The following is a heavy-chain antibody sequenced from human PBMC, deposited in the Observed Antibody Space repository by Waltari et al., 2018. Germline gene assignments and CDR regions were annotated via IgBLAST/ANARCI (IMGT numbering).Heavy chain of an antibody. CDR1: GGSISSGGYY. D-gene: IGHD3-22*01. J-gene: IGHJ6*03. V-gene: IGHV4-31*03. Sequence: QVQLQESGPGLVKPSQTLSLTCTVSGGSISSGGYYWSWIRQHPGKGLEWIGYIYYSGSTYYNPSLKSRVTISVDTSKNQFSLKLSSVTAADTAVYYCARDRRGDSSGYYDYYYYYMDVWGKGTTVTVSS. CDR3: ARDRRGDSSGYYDYYYYYMDV. CDR2: IYYSGST.